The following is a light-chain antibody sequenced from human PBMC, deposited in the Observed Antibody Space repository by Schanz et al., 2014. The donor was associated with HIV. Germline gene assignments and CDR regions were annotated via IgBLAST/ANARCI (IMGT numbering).Light chain of an antibody. CDR1: TSNIGTNS. CDR3: AAWDGTLNGWV. J-gene: IGLJ3*02. CDR2: TNN. V-gene: IGLV1-44*01. Sequence: QSVLTQPPSASGTPGQRVTISCSGSTSNIGTNSVTWYQQFPGTAPKLLIYTNNQRPSGVPDRFSGSKSGTSASLAISGLQSDDEADYYCAAWDGTLNGWVFGGGTKLTVL.